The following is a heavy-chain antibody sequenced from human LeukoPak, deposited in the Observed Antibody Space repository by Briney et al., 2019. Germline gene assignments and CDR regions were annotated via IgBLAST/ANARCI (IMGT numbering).Heavy chain of an antibody. Sequence: SETLSLTCTVSGGSVSSASYYWTWIRQPPGKGLEWIGYIYASGNTNYNPSLKSRVTISVDTSKNQFSLKLSSVTAADTAVYYCARGRRVTRAFDIWGQGTMVTVSS. J-gene: IGHJ3*02. CDR3: ARGRRVTRAFDI. V-gene: IGHV4-61*01. CDR2: IYASGNT. D-gene: IGHD2-21*02. CDR1: GGSVSSASYY.